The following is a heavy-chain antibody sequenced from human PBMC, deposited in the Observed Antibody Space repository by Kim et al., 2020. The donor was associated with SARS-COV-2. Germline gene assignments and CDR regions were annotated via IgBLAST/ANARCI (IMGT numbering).Heavy chain of an antibody. V-gene: IGHV3-23*01. J-gene: IGHJ6*02. D-gene: IGHD2-2*02. Sequence: FADSVQGRFTISRDNSKNTLYLQMNSLRAEDTAVYYCARSYTSYYYGMDVWGQGTTVTVSS. CDR3: ARSYTSYYYGMDV.